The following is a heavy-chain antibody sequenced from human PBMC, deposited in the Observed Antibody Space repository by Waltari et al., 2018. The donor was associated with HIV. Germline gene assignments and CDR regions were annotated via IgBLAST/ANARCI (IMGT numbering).Heavy chain of an antibody. CDR3: ARDGCGVGNCNPDY. V-gene: IGHV7-4-1*02. Sequence: QVQLVQSGSELKKPGASVKVSCKASGYTLTRFAMGWVRQAPGQGLEWMGWITTKSGNPTSAQGFTGRFVFPLDTSVITPYLQISSLKAEDTAVYYCARDGCGVGNCNPDYCGQGTLVTVSS. J-gene: IGHJ4*02. CDR2: ITTKSGNP. D-gene: IGHD1-20*01. CDR1: GYTLTRFA.